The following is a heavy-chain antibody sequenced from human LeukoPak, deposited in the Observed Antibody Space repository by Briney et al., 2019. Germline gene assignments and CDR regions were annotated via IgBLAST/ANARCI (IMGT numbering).Heavy chain of an antibody. V-gene: IGHV4-31*11. CDR1: GGSISSSNW. CDR3: ARDSSGGIDY. CDR2: IYYSGNT. J-gene: IGHJ4*02. Sequence: PSETLSLTCAVSGGSISSSNWWSWIRQHPGKGLEWIGYIYYSGNTYYNPSLKSRVTISVDTSKNQFSLKLSSVTAADTAVYYCARDSSGGIDYWGQGTLVTVSS. D-gene: IGHD6-19*01.